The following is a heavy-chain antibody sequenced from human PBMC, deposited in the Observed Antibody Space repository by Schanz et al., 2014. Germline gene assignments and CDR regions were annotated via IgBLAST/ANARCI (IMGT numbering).Heavy chain of an antibody. CDR2: ISASGGDT. CDR1: EFTFSTDA. J-gene: IGHJ5*02. CDR3: TRDVRLDRRGNWFDP. D-gene: IGHD1-1*01. Sequence: EVQLVESGGGLVQPGGSLRLSCAASEFTFSTDAMSWVRQAPGKGLEWLSVISASGGDTYYADSVKGRFTISRDNSKNLLYLQMNSLRAEDTAVYYCTRDVRLDRRGNWFDPWGQGTLVTVSS. V-gene: IGHV3-23*04.